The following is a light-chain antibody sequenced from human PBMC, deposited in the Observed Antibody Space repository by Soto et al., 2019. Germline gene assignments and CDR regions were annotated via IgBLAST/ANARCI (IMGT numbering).Light chain of an antibody. CDR3: QQRTNWLFT. J-gene: IGKJ4*01. Sequence: EIVLTQSPATLSLSPGERATLSCRASQSLSSDVAWYQQKPGQAPRLLIYDASNRAAGIAARFSGSGSGTDFTLTISSLEPEDFAVYYCQQRTNWLFTFGGGTKVDFK. CDR1: QSLSSD. V-gene: IGKV3-11*01. CDR2: DAS.